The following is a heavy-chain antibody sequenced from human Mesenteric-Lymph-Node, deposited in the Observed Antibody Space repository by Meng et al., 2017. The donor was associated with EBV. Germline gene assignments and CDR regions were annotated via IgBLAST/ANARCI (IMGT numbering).Heavy chain of an antibody. CDR2: ISAYNGDT. CDR1: GYTFTSYG. CDR3: ARDHGGKYYY. V-gene: IGHV1-18*01. D-gene: IGHD1-26*01. Sequence: QGQLVQSGAEVTKPGASVKVPCKASGYTFTSYGISWVRQAPGQGLEWMGWISAYNGDTKYAQKVQDRVTMTTDTSTSTVYMELRSLGSDDTAVYYCARDHGGKYYYWGQGTLVTVSS. J-gene: IGHJ4*02.